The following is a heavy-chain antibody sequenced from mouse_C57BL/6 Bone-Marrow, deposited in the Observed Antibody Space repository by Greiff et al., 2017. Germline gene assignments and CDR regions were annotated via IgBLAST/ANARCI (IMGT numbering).Heavy chain of an antibody. J-gene: IGHJ1*03. CDR1: GFTFSDYY. V-gene: IGHV5-16*01. Sequence: EVMLVESEGGLVQPGSSMKLSCTASGFTFSDYYMAWVRQVPEKGLEWVANINYDGSSTYYLDSLKSRCIISGDNAKNILYLQLSSLKSEDTATYYCARGCDDYGDRWYFDVWGTGTTVTVSS. D-gene: IGHD2-4*01. CDR2: INYDGSST. CDR3: ARGCDDYGDRWYFDV.